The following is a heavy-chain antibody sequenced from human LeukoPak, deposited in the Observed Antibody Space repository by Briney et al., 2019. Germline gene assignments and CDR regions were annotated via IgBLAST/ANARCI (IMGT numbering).Heavy chain of an antibody. Sequence: GGSLRLSCAASGFTFSSYSMNWVRQAPGKGLEWVSYISSSSSTIYYADSVKGRFTISRDNAKNSLYLQMNSLRDEDTAVYYCARDKYYDSSGYYVAGYWGQGTLVTVSS. CDR3: ARDKYYDSSGYYVAGY. CDR2: ISSSSSTI. V-gene: IGHV3-48*02. J-gene: IGHJ4*02. D-gene: IGHD3-22*01. CDR1: GFTFSSYS.